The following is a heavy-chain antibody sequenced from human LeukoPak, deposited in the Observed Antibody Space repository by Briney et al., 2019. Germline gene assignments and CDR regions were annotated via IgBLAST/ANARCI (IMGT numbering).Heavy chain of an antibody. CDR2: IYYSGTT. V-gene: IGHV4-39*01. Sequence: SETLSLTCTVSGASISSSDHYWGWIRQPPGKGLEWIGSIYYSGTTYYNPSLKSRITISVDTSKNQFSLKLKSVTAADTAFYYCARRHAYGDYDRNWFGPWGQGTLVTVS. J-gene: IGHJ5*02. CDR3: ARRHAYGDYDRNWFGP. D-gene: IGHD4-17*01. CDR1: GASISSSDHY.